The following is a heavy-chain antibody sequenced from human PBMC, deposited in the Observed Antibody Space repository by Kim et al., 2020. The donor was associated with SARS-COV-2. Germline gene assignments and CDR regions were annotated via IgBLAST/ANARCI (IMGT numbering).Heavy chain of an antibody. V-gene: IGHV3-23*01. Sequence: GGSLRLSCAASGFTFSSYAMSWVRQAPGKGLEWVSDISGSGGGTYYADSVKGRFTISRDNSKNTLYLQLNSLRAEDTAVYYCAKGGWDGDGYNYFFDYWGHGTLVTVSS. D-gene: IGHD5-12*01. CDR2: ISGSGGGT. J-gene: IGHJ4*01. CDR3: AKGGWDGDGYNYFFDY. CDR1: GFTFSSYA.